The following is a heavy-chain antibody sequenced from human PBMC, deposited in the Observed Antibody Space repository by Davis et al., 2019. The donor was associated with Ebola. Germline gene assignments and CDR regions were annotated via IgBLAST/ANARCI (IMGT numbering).Heavy chain of an antibody. V-gene: IGHV3-23*01. D-gene: IGHD2-15*01. Sequence: GGSLRLSCAASGFTFSSYAMSWVRQAPGKGLEWVSAISGSGGSTYYADSVKGRFTISRDNSKNTLYLQMNSLRAEDTAVYYCARDFGWYFSGGSCYSGFDYWGQGTLVTVSS. J-gene: IGHJ4*02. CDR2: ISGSGGST. CDR3: ARDFGWYFSGGSCYSGFDY. CDR1: GFTFSSYA.